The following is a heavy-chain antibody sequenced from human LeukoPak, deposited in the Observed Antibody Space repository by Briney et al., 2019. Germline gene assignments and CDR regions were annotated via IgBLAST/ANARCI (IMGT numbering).Heavy chain of an antibody. CDR3: ASLPAAKYYYYYYGMDV. V-gene: IGHV3-11*01. J-gene: IGHJ6*02. CDR2: ISSSGSTI. Sequence: GGSLRLSCAPSGFTFSDYYMSWIRQAPGKRREWVSYISSSGSTIYYADSVKGRFTISRDNAKNSLYLQMNSLRAEDTAVYYCASLPAAKYYYYYYGMDVWGQGTTVTVSS. CDR1: GFTFSDYY. D-gene: IGHD2-2*01.